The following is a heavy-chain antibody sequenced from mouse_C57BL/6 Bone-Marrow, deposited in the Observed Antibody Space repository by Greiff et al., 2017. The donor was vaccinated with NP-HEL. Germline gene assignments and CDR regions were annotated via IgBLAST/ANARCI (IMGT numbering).Heavy chain of an antibody. CDR2: IYPRSGNT. Sequence: QVHVKQSGAELARPGASVKLSCKASGYTFISYGISWVKQRTGQGLEWIGEIYPRSGNTYYNEKFKGKATLTADKSSSTAYMELRSLTSEDSAVYFCAREGAYWGQGTLVTVSA. CDR3: AREGAY. CDR1: GYTFISYG. V-gene: IGHV1-81*01. J-gene: IGHJ3*01.